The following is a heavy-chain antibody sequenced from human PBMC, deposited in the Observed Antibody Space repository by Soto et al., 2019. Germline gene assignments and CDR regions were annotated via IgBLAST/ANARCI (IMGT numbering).Heavy chain of an antibody. Sequence: QLQLQESGPGLVKPSETLSLTCTVSGGSISSSSYYWGWIRQPPGKGLEWIGSIYYSGSTYYNPSLKSRVTISVDTSKNQFSLKLSSVTAADAAVYYCARAGLPVGYFDYWGQGTLVTVSS. CDR1: GGSISSSSYY. V-gene: IGHV4-39*01. D-gene: IGHD5-12*01. J-gene: IGHJ4*02. CDR2: IYYSGST. CDR3: ARAGLPVGYFDY.